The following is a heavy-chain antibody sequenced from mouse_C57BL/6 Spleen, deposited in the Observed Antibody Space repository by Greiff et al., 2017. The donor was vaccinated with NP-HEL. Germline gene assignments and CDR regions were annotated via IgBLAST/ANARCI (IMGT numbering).Heavy chain of an antibody. J-gene: IGHJ4*01. Sequence: QVQLQQPGAELVMPGASVKLSCKASGYTFTSYWMHWVKQRPGQGLEWIGEIDPSDSYTNYNQKFKGKSTLTVDKSSSTAYMQLSSLTSEDSAVYYCATLYYGSRNYAMDYWGQGTSVTVSS. CDR2: IDPSDSYT. CDR1: GYTFTSYW. D-gene: IGHD1-1*01. V-gene: IGHV1-69*01. CDR3: ATLYYGSRNYAMDY.